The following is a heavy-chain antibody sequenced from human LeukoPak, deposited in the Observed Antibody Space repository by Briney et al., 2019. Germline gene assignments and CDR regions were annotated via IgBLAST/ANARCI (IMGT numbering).Heavy chain of an antibody. V-gene: IGHV3-23*01. J-gene: IGHJ6*02. Sequence: GGSLRLSCAASGFTISSYAMTWVRQAPGMGLEWVSGISASGISTYYADSVKGRFTISRDNSKNTLYMQMKGLRAEDTAVYYCAAAYFGVDQYYYGMDVWGQGTTVTVSS. D-gene: IGHD3-3*01. CDR3: AAAYFGVDQYYYGMDV. CDR2: ISASGIST. CDR1: GFTISSYA.